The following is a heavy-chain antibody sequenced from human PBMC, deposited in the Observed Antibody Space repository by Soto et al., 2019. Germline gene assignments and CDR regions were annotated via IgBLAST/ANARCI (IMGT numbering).Heavy chain of an antibody. V-gene: IGHV3-66*01. CDR3: ANCKWGIPGSFDY. Sequence: PGGSLRLSCAASGFTVSSNYMNWVRQAPGKGLECVSVIYSGGSTYYADSVKGRFTISRDNSKNTLYLQMNSLRAEDTAVYYCANCKWGIPGSFDYWGQGTLVTVSS. CDR2: IYSGGST. J-gene: IGHJ4*02. CDR1: GFTVSSNY. D-gene: IGHD1-26*01.